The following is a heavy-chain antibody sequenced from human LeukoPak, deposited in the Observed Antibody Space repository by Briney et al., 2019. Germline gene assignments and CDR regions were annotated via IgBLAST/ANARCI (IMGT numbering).Heavy chain of an antibody. V-gene: IGHV4-4*07. J-gene: IGHJ6*03. CDR2: IHTSGST. D-gene: IGHD6-13*01. CDR3: ARAVAAAGISRGYYYYYMDV. CDR1: GGSISSYY. Sequence: SETLSLTCTVSGGSISSYYWSWIRQPAGKGLEWIGRIHTSGSTNYNPSLKSRVTMSVDTSKNQFPLKLSSVTAADTAVYYCARAVAAAGISRGYYYYYMDVWGKGTTVTVSS.